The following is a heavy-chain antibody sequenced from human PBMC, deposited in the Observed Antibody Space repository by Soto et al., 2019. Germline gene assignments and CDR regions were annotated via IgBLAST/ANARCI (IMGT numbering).Heavy chain of an antibody. CDR2: INPNSGGT. CDR3: ARDLWGNDFWSGYYPNYYYYGMDV. Sequence: ASVKVSCKASGYTFTGYYMHWVRQAPGQGLEWMGWINPNSGGTNYAQKFQGRVTMTRDTSISTAYMELSRLRSDDTAVYYCARDLWGNDFWSGYYPNYYYYGMDVWGQGTTVTVSS. V-gene: IGHV1-2*02. J-gene: IGHJ6*02. CDR1: GYTFTGYY. D-gene: IGHD3-3*01.